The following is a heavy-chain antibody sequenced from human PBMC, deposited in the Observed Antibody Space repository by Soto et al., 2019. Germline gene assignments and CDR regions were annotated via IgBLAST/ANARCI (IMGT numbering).Heavy chain of an antibody. CDR2: IYYSGST. CDR1: GGSISSGDYY. V-gene: IGHV4-30-4*01. CDR3: ASSYYYDRFGGWETAFDL. Sequence: QVQLQESGPGLVKPSQTLSLTCTVSGGSISSGDYYWSWIRQPPGKGLEWIGYIYYSGSTYYNPSLKSRVTISVDTSKHQFSLKLSSVTAADTAVYYCASSYYYDRFGGWETAFDLWGQGTMVTVSS. J-gene: IGHJ3*01. D-gene: IGHD3-22*01.